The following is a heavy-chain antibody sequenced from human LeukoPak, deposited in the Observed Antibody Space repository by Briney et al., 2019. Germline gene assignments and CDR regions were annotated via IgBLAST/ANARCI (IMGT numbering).Heavy chain of an antibody. D-gene: IGHD2/OR15-2a*01. CDR3: ARGGLSMQRRDLFDI. CDR2: ISASPYI. CDR1: GFTFSTYA. J-gene: IGHJ3*02. Sequence: GGSLRLSCAASGFTFSTYAMSWVRQAPGKGLEWVSSISASPYIYYADSVKDRFTISRDDSKNSLYLQMNSLRSEDTAVYYCARGGLSMQRRDLFDIWGQGTLVTVSS. V-gene: IGHV3-21*01.